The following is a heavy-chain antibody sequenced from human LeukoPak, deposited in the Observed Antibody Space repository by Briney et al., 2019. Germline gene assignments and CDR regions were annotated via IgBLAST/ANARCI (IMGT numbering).Heavy chain of an antibody. CDR1: GGSISSSSYY. V-gene: IGHV4-39*07. D-gene: IGHD1-14*01. Sequence: SETLSLTCTVSGGSISSSSYYWGWIRQPPGKGLEWIGSIYYSGSTYYNPSLKSRVTISVDTSKNQFSLKLSSVTAADTAVYYCARNRDVSWVKNRTPRRGRVDYWGQGTLVTVSS. J-gene: IGHJ4*02. CDR2: IYYSGST. CDR3: ARNRDVSWVKNRTPRRGRVDY.